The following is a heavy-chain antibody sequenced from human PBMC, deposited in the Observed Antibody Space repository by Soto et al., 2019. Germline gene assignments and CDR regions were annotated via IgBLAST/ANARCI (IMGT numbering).Heavy chain of an antibody. D-gene: IGHD2-2*02. CDR3: AKDRGSGSTSWYNGWFDP. J-gene: IGHJ5*02. Sequence: PGGSLRLSCAGSGFSFSNYAIHWVRQAPGKGLEWVAFISYDGSNKYYPDSVKGRFTISRDNSKNTLYLQMNSLRAEDTAVYYCAKDRGSGSTSWYNGWFDPWGQGTLVTVSS. CDR1: GFSFSNYA. V-gene: IGHV3-30*02. CDR2: ISYDGSNK.